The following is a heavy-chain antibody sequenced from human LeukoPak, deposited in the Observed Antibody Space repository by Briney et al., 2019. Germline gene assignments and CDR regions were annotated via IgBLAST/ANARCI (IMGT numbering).Heavy chain of an antibody. CDR1: GFTVSSNY. V-gene: IGHV3-53*01. Sequence: GGSLRLSCAASGFTVSSNYMSWVRQAPGKGPEWVSLIYSGGSTYYADSVKGRFTISRDNSKNTLFLQMNSLRAEDTAVYYCARGYAPGLRNPHYDFWGQGTLVTVSS. CDR3: ARGYAPGLRNPHYDF. D-gene: IGHD4-17*01. J-gene: IGHJ4*02. CDR2: IYSGGST.